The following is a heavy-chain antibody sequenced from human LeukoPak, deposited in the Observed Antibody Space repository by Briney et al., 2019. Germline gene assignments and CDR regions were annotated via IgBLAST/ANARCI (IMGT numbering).Heavy chain of an antibody. CDR1: GGSISSYY. Sequence: PSETLSLTCTVSGGSISSYYWSWIRQPPGKGLEWIGYIYYSGSTNYNPSLKSRVTISVDTSKNQFSLKLSSVTAADTAVYYCAGGDDYGDYASDYWGQGTLVTVSS. CDR2: IYYSGST. V-gene: IGHV4-59*01. CDR3: AGGDDYGDYASDY. D-gene: IGHD4-17*01. J-gene: IGHJ4*02.